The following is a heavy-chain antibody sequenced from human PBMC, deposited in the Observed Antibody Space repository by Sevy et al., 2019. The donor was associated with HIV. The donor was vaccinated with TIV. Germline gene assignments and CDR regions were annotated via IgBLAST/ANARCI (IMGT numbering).Heavy chain of an antibody. J-gene: IGHJ4*02. Sequence: GGSLRLSCTASGFTLGDYAMSWFRQAPGKGLEWVGFIKTKPYSGTTEQAGSVKGRFIISRDDSKNIAYLQMNSLKTEDTAVYYCTRDLYGSGWFYFDYWGQGTLVTVSS. V-gene: IGHV3-49*03. CDR2: IKTKPYSGTT. D-gene: IGHD6-19*01. CDR1: GFTLGDYA. CDR3: TRDLYGSGWFYFDY.